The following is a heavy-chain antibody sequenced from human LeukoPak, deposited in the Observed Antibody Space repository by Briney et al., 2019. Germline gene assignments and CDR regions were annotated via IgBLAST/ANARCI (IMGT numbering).Heavy chain of an antibody. Sequence: GGSLRLSCAASGFTFSGYSMNWVRLSPGKGLEWVSSISDTSRYIYYADSVKGRFIISRDNAKNSLYLQMNSLRADDTAVYYCARGSVGYWFDPWGQGTLVTVFS. CDR1: GFTFSGYS. V-gene: IGHV3-21*01. CDR3: ARGSVGYWFDP. CDR2: ISDTSRYI. J-gene: IGHJ5*02. D-gene: IGHD5/OR15-5a*01.